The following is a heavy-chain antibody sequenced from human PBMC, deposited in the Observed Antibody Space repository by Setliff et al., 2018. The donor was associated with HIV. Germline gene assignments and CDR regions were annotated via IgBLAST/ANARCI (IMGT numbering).Heavy chain of an antibody. CDR2: ISSSSKYI. CDR1: GFTFSTYS. J-gene: IGHJ3*02. Sequence: GESLKISCVASGFTFSTYSMNWVRQALGKGLEWVSSISSSSKYIYYADSVKGRFTISRDDAKNSLFLQMNSLRADDTAIYYCARHQRAKGAFDIWGQGTMVTVSS. V-gene: IGHV3-21*06. CDR3: ARHQRAKGAFDI.